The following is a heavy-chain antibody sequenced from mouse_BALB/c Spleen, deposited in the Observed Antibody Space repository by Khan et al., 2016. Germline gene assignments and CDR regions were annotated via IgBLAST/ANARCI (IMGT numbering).Heavy chain of an antibody. D-gene: IGHD1-1*01. V-gene: IGHV1-7*01. CDR1: GYTFTDYW. Sequence: QVQLQQSGAELAKPGASVKMSCKASGYTFTDYWMHWVKQRPGQGLEWIGYINPNTGYTEYNQKFKDKATLTADKSSSTAYMQLSSLTSEDSAVYYCAGWSYCDSSSYGWFAYWGQGTLVTVSA. CDR2: INPNTGYT. J-gene: IGHJ3*01. CDR3: AGWSYCDSSSYGWFAY.